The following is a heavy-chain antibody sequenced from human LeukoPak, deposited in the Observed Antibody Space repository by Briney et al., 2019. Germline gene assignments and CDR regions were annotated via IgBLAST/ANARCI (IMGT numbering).Heavy chain of an antibody. CDR3: ARELELSSRRAWFDP. Sequence: SQTLSLTCTVSGGSISSGYYYWSWIRQPPGKGLEWIGYTFYSGSTYYNPSLQSRVAISVDTSKNQFSLNLNSVTAADTAVYCCARELELSSRRAWFDPWGQGTLVTVSS. CDR1: GGSISSGYYY. CDR2: TFYSGST. D-gene: IGHD1-7*01. V-gene: IGHV4-30-4*01. J-gene: IGHJ5*02.